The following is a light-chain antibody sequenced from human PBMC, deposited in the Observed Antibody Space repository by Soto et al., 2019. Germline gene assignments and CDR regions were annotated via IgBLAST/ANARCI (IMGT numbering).Light chain of an antibody. J-gene: IGKJ3*01. CDR3: QQSYSTPLFT. CDR1: QSIATY. V-gene: IGKV1-39*01. Sequence: ETKRPRFPSSWSPSLGDKSTIPAGQVQSIATYLNWYQQKPGKAPKLLIYAASSLKSGVPSRFSGSGSGTDFTLTISSLQPEDFATYYCQQSYSTPLFTFGPGTKVDIK. CDR2: AAS.